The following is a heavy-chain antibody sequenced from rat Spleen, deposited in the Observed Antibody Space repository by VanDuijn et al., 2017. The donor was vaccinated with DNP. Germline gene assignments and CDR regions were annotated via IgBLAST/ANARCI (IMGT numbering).Heavy chain of an antibody. Sequence: EVQLVESGGGPVQPGRSLKLSCIASGFIFSNFWMTWIRQAPGKGLEWVASITNTGGSTYYPDSVKGRFTISRDNAKSTLYLQMNSLRSEDTATYYCTRRGDEGGWFAYWGQGTLVTVSS. CDR3: TRRGDEGGWFAY. V-gene: IGHV5-31*01. J-gene: IGHJ3*01. D-gene: IGHD1-11*01. CDR2: ITNTGGST. CDR1: GFIFSNFW.